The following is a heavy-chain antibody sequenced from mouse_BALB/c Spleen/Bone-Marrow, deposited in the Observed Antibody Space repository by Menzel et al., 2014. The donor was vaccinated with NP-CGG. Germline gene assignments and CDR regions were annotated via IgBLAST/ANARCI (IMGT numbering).Heavy chain of an antibody. CDR1: GFTFTDYY. J-gene: IGHJ3*01. V-gene: IGHV7-3*02. CDR2: IRNKANGYTT. CDR3: ARDAIXXXXXXXXXX. Sequence: EVMLVESGGGLVQPGGSLRLSCATSGFTFTDYYMSWVRQPPGKALECLGFIRNKANGYTTDYSASVKGRFTISRDNSXXXXXXQXNXXRAEDSATYYCARDAIXXXXXXXXXXXGQGTLVTXSA.